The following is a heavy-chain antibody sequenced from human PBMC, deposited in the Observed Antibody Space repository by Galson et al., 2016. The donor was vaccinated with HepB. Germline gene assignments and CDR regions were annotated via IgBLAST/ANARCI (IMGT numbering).Heavy chain of an antibody. CDR3: AREGRSGYFGQYSYYGMDV. CDR2: IFYSDST. D-gene: IGHD3-22*01. J-gene: IGHJ6*02. Sequence: SETLSLTCTVSGVSIYSGSYYWSWIRQPPGKGLEWIGYIFYSDSTNYNPSLESRVTISVDASKNQFSLKLTSVTAADTALYYCAREGRSGYFGQYSYYGMDVWGQGTTVTVS. CDR1: GVSIYSGSYY. V-gene: IGHV4-61*01.